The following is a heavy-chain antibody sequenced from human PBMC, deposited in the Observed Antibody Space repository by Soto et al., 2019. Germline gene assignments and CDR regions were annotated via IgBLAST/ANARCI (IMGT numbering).Heavy chain of an antibody. Sequence: ASVKVSCKASGYTFTSYAMHWVRQAPGQRLEWMGWINAGNGNTKYSQKFQGRVTITRDTSASTAYMELSSLRSEDTAVYYCARLAVNYYGSGSYYNSDWGQGTLVTVSS. CDR2: INAGNGNT. V-gene: IGHV1-3*01. J-gene: IGHJ4*02. CDR3: ARLAVNYYGSGSYYNSD. CDR1: GYTFTSYA. D-gene: IGHD3-10*01.